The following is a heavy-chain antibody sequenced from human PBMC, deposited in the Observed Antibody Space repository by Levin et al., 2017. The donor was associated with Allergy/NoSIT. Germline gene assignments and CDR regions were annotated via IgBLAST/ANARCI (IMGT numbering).Heavy chain of an antibody. CDR2: ISYDGNNE. Sequence: TGGSLRLSCAASGFTFSSDGMHWVRQAPGKGLEWVAVISYDGNNEYYADSVKGRFTISRDNSKNTLYLQMNSLRAEDTAVYYCAKDANWNYYYPYYGMDVWGQGTTVTVSS. D-gene: IGHD1-7*01. CDR1: GFTFSSDG. V-gene: IGHV3-30*18. CDR3: AKDANWNYYYPYYGMDV. J-gene: IGHJ6*02.